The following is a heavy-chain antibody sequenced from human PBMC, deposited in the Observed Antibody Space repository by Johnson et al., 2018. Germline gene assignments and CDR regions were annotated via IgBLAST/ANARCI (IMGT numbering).Heavy chain of an antibody. Sequence: QVQLVESGPGLVKPSETLSLTCTMSHGSISSYYWNWIRPPPGKGLEWIGNIYYTGTTDFNPSLKSRVSMSVDTSQNQLSLKVTSVPSADTAVYFCARDLALNWIGSGLGHGGQGILVTVSS. CDR3: ARDLALNWIGSGLGH. D-gene: IGHD1-1*01. CDR2: IYYTGTT. CDR1: HGSISSYY. J-gene: IGHJ4*02. V-gene: IGHV4-59*01.